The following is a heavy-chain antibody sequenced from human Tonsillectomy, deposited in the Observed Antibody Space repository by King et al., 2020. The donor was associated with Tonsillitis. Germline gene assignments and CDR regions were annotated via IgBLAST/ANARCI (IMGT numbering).Heavy chain of an antibody. CDR2: IYPDYSDA. CDR3: ARGEGFDFDY. D-gene: IGHD3-16*01. J-gene: IGHJ4*02. V-gene: IGHV5-51*01. Sequence: QLVQSGAEVKKPGESLKISCKVSGYNFTTYWIGWVRQMPGKGLEWMGIIYPDYSDARYSPSFQGQVSMSADKSILTAYLQWSSLKASDTAIFYCARGEGFDFDYWGQGTLVTVSS. CDR1: GYNFTTYW.